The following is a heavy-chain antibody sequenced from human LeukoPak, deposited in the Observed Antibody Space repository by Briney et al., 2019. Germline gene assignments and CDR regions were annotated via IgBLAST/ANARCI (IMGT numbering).Heavy chain of an antibody. CDR2: IKQDGSEK. J-gene: IGHJ4*02. V-gene: IGHV3-7*01. D-gene: IGHD6-13*01. CDR3: ARDQGAAAGTVLDH. Sequence: GGSLRLSCAASGFTFSSYWMSWVRQAPGKGLEWVANIKQDGSEKYYVDSVKGRFTISRDNAKNSLYLQMNSLRAEDTAVYYCARDQGAAAGTVLDHWGQGTLVTVSS. CDR1: GFTFSSYW.